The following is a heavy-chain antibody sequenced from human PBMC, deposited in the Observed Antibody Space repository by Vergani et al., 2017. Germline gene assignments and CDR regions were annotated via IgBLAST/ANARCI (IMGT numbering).Heavy chain of an antibody. V-gene: IGHV4-61*02. CDR3: ARGSRAEGGSGPDK. CDR2: IFSSGTT. CDR1: GGSVRTSIGYY. D-gene: IGHD6-13*01. Sequence: QVQLQESGPGLVKPSQTLSLSCTVSGGSVRTSIGYYWPWIRQPAGKTLEWIGEIFSSGTTNYNPSFKNRVTMSVDTSKIQFSLKLNAVTAADTAVYYCARGSRAEGGSGPDKWGQGSLVTVAS. J-gene: IGHJ4*02.